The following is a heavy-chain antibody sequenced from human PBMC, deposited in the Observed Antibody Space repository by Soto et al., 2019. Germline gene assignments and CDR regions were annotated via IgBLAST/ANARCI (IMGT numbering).Heavy chain of an antibody. D-gene: IGHD3-9*01. Sequence: GGSLRLSCAASGFTFSSYATHWVRQAPGKGLEWVAVISYDGSNKYYADSVKGRFTISRDNSKNTLYLQMNSLRAEDTAVYYCARDDILTGTFDYWGQGTLVTVS. CDR1: GFTFSSYA. V-gene: IGHV3-30-3*01. J-gene: IGHJ4*02. CDR3: ARDDILTGTFDY. CDR2: ISYDGSNK.